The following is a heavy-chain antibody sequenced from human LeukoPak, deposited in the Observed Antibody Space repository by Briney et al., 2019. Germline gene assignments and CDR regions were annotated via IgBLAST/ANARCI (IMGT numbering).Heavy chain of an antibody. Sequence: KVSCKASGYTFTSYGISWVRQAPGQGLEWMGVIYPEDSDTRYSPSFQGQVTISADTSISTAYLQWSSLKASDTAMYYCARIYCEVESTCWGQGTLVTVSS. CDR3: ARIYCEVESTC. V-gene: IGHV5-51*01. CDR2: IYPEDSDT. CDR1: GYTFTSYG. D-gene: IGHD2-21*01. J-gene: IGHJ4*02.